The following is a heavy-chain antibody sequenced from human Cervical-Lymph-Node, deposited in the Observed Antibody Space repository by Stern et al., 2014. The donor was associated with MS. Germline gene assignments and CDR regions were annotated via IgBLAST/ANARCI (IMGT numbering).Heavy chain of an antibody. CDR1: GYTFTGSY. CDR3: ARNLGGNDDLLTAFDS. J-gene: IGHJ5*01. V-gene: IGHV1-2*02. Sequence: VQLVESGAEVKKPGASVKVSCKASGYTFTGSYVHWVRQAPGHGLEWMGWNNANSGATKFAQKFQGRVTMTRHTSSRTAFMDLSSLRSDDTALYYCARNLGGNDDLLTAFDSWGQGTLVTVSS. D-gene: IGHD3-9*01. CDR2: NNANSGAT.